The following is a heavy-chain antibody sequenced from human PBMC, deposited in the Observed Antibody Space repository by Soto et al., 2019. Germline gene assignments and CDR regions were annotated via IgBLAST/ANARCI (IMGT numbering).Heavy chain of an antibody. CDR1: GYSFTSYW. J-gene: IGHJ4*02. CDR3: AREAKRSTGYSSDTTFGY. V-gene: IGHV5-10-1*01. Sequence: EVQLVQSGAEVKKPGESLRISCKGSGYSFTSYWINWVRQMPGKGLEWMGRIDPSDSYTNYSPSFQGHVTISADKSISTAYLQWSSLKASDTAMYYCAREAKRSTGYSSDTTFGYLGQGTLVSVSS. CDR2: IDPSDSYT. D-gene: IGHD6-25*01.